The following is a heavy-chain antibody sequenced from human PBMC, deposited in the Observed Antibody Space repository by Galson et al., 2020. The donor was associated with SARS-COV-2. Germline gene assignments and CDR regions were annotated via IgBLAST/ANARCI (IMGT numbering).Heavy chain of an antibody. J-gene: IGHJ4*02. CDR3: ARERGLYYFDY. Sequence: GESLKISCAASGFTFSSYGMHWVRQAPGKGLEWVAVIWYDGSNKYYADSVKGRFTISRDNSKNTLYLQMNSLRAEDTAVYYCARERGLYYFDYWGQGTLVTGSS. CDR2: IWYDGSNK. D-gene: IGHD3-10*01. V-gene: IGHV3-33*01. CDR1: GFTFSSYG.